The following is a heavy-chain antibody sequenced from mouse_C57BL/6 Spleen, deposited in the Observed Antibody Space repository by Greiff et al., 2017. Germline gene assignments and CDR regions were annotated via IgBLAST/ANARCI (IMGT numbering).Heavy chain of an antibody. CDR2: IHPNSGST. CDR3: ARNRPNWTFDD. D-gene: IGHD4-1*01. J-gene: IGHJ2*01. CDR1: GYTFTSYW. V-gene: IGHV1-64*01. Sequence: VQLQQPGAELVQPGASVKLSCKASGYTFTSYWMHWVKQRPGQGLEWIGMIHPNSGSTNYNEKIKSKATLTVDKSSSTAYMQLSSLTSEDSAVDYCARNRPNWTFDDWGKGTTLTVSS.